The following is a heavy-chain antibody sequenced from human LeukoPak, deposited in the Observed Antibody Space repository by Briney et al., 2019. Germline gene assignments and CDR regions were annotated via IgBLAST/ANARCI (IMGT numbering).Heavy chain of an antibody. CDR2: ITSNTAST. Sequence: GGSLRLSCAASGFTFSNYAMSWVRQVPGKGLEWVSGITSNTASTYYADSVKGRFSISRDNSKNTLYLQMSSLRADDTAVYYCARARGYGYAAVDYWGQGTRVTVSS. J-gene: IGHJ4*02. CDR3: ARARGYGYAAVDY. D-gene: IGHD5-18*01. V-gene: IGHV3-23*01. CDR1: GFTFSNYA.